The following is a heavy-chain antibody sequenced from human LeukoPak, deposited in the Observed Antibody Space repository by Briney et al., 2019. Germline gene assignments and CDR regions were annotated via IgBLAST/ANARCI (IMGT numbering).Heavy chain of an antibody. CDR1: GYTFTSYG. CDR2: ISAYNGNT. Sequence: GASVKVSCKASGYTFTSYGISWVRQAPGQGLEWMGWISAYNGNTNYAQKLQGRVTMTTDTSTSTAYMELRSLRSDDTAVYYCARPTTVNTDDAFDIWGQGTMVTVSS. J-gene: IGHJ3*02. CDR3: ARPTTVNTDDAFDI. V-gene: IGHV1-18*01. D-gene: IGHD4-17*01.